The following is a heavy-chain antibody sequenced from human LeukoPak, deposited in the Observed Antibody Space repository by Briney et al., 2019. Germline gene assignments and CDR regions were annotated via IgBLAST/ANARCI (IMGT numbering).Heavy chain of an antibody. V-gene: IGHV4-59*01. CDR3: ARDRGLQLLRD. J-gene: IGHJ4*02. Sequence: PSETLSLTCTVSGGSISSYYWSWIRQPPGKGLEWIGYIYYSGSTNYNPSLKSRVTISVDTSKNQFSLKLSSVTAADTAVYYCARDRGLQLLRDWGQGTLVTVSS. CDR2: IYYSGST. D-gene: IGHD2-15*01. CDR1: GGSISSYY.